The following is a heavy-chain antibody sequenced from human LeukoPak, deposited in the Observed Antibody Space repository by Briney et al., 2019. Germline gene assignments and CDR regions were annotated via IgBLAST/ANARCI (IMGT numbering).Heavy chain of an antibody. CDR3: ATDRRYYYDSSGYYPYDAFDS. CDR2: FYPEDGET. CDR1: GYTLIQLS. J-gene: IGHJ3*02. Sequence: ASVNVSCKVSGYTLIQLSMHSLRQAPGKELEGMGGFYPEDGETIYAQKCQSRVTMTEDTSIDTAYMELNSPRYEDTAVYYCATDRRYYYDSSGYYPYDAFDSCGQGTMVTVSS. V-gene: IGHV1-24*01. D-gene: IGHD3-22*01.